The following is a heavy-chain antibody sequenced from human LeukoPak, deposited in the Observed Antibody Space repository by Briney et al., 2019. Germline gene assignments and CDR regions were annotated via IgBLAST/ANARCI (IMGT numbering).Heavy chain of an antibody. CDR2: IKKDGSET. V-gene: IGHV3-7*01. CDR1: GLTFNTYW. CDR3: MAGVGWQSDY. D-gene: IGHD3-3*01. Sequence: GGSLRLSCVPSGLTFNTYWMNWVRQAPGKGPEWVANIKKDGSETYYVESVKGRFTISRDNAKNSVYLQMNSLRVEDTAVYYCMAGVGWQSDYWGQGTLVTVSS. J-gene: IGHJ4*02.